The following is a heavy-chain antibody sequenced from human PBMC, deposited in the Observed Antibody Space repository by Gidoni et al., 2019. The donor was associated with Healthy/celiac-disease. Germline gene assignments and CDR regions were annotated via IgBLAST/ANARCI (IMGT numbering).Heavy chain of an antibody. Sequence: QVQLVQSGAEVKKPGAAVKVSCKASGYTVTSYGISWVRQAPGQGLEWMGWISAYNGNTNYSQKLQGRVTMTTDTSTSTAYMELRSLRSDDTAVYYCARDGSSWYAGDAFDIWGQGTMVTVSS. CDR2: ISAYNGNT. J-gene: IGHJ3*02. D-gene: IGHD6-13*01. CDR3: ARDGSSWYAGDAFDI. CDR1: GYTVTSYG. V-gene: IGHV1-18*01.